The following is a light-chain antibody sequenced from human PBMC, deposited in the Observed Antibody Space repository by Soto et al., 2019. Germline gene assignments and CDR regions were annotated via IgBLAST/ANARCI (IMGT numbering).Light chain of an antibody. Sequence: QSALTQPASVSGSPGQSITISCAGTSSDVGSYDLVSWYQQHPGKAPKLIIYEVNKRPSGVSNRFSGSKSGNTASLTISGLHTEDEADYYFCSYARVYVFGSGTKLTVL. CDR1: SSDVGSYDL. J-gene: IGLJ1*01. CDR3: CSYARVYV. V-gene: IGLV2-23*02. CDR2: EVN.